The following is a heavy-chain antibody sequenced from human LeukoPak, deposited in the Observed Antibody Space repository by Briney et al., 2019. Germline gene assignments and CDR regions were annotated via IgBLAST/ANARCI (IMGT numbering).Heavy chain of an antibody. D-gene: IGHD6-19*01. J-gene: IGHJ5*02. CDR1: GYTFTGYY. V-gene: IGHV1-2*02. CDR2: INPNSGGT. CDR3: ARVVLKQWQVGNWFDP. Sequence: ASVKVSCKASGYTFTGYYMHWVRQAPGQGLEWMGWINPNSGGTNYAQKFQGRVTMTRDTSISTAYMELSRLRSDDTAVYYCARVVLKQWQVGNWFDPWGQGTLVTVSS.